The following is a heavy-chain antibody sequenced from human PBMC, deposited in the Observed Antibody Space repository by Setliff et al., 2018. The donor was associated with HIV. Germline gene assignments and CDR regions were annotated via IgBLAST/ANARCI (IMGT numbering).Heavy chain of an antibody. CDR2: VSSSGTA. CDR3: ARVVELQWGKAWFHP. D-gene: IGHD1-7*01. J-gene: IGHJ5*02. V-gene: IGHV4-61*09. Sequence: KPSETLSLTCTVSSDSMTENLHSWSWVRQPAGKGLEWLGHVSSSGTAHYSPSLKSRITISMDTSNRRFFLTLSSVTTADTAIYYCARVVELQWGKAWFHPWGQGTLVTVSS. CDR1: SDSMTENLHS.